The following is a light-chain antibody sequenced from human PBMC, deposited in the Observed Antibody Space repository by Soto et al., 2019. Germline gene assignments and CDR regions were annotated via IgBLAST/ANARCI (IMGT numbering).Light chain of an antibody. CDR1: GSDDGPYNY. CDR2: EVS. J-gene: IGLJ2*01. Sequence: QSALTQPASVSGSPGQSITISCTGAGSDDGPYNYVSWYQQHPGKAPKLMIYEVSNRPSGVSNRFSGSKSGSTASLTISGLQAEDEADYYCSSHTTSTNPLVFGGGTKLTVL. V-gene: IGLV2-14*01. CDR3: SSHTTSTNPLV.